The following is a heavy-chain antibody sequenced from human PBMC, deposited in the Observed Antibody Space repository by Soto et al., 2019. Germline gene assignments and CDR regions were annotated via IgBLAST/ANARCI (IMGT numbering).Heavy chain of an antibody. D-gene: IGHD5-18*01. V-gene: IGHV1-46*02. J-gene: IGHJ4*02. CDR3: ARGDVDTTMLFDY. CDR2: INPGGGTT. CDR1: GYTFYTYY. Sequence: VQLVQSGAEVKKPGASVTISCKASGYTFYTYYIHWVRQAPGQGLEWMGIINPGGGTTDYARKFKCTVTVTRATSASTVFMSLRGLRSADTAVYYCARGDVDTTMLFDYWGQGTLVTVSS.